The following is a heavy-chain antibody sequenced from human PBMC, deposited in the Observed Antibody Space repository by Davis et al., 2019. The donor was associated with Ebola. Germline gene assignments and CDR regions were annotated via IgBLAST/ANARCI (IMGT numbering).Heavy chain of an antibody. Sequence: GESLKISCAASGFTFSSYWMHWVRQAPGKGLVWVSRINSDGSSTSYADSVKGRFTISRDNAKNTLYLQMNSLRAEDTAVYYCARARGRGYYDFWSGYYIPQYFDYWGQGTLVTVSS. CDR2: INSDGSST. J-gene: IGHJ4*02. CDR1: GFTFSSYW. V-gene: IGHV3-74*01. D-gene: IGHD3-3*01. CDR3: ARARGRGYYDFWSGYYIPQYFDY.